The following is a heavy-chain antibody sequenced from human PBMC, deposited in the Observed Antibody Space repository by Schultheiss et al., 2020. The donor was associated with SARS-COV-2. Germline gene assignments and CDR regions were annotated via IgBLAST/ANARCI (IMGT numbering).Heavy chain of an antibody. CDR3: ARSYGAWYFDL. J-gene: IGHJ2*01. CDR2: LYSGGST. V-gene: IGHV3-66*01. D-gene: IGHD3-10*01. CDR1: GFIFNIYA. Sequence: GSLRLSCAASGFIFNIYAMSWVRQAPGKGLEWVSLLYSGGSTYYADSVKGRFTMSRDNAKNSLYLQMNSLRAEDTAVYYCARSYGAWYFDLWGRGTLVTVSS.